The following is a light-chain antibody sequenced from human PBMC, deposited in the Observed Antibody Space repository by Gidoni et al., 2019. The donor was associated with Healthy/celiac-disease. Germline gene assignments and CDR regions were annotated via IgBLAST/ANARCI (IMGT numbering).Light chain of an antibody. CDR1: SLRSYY. CDR2: GKN. CDR3: NSRDSSGNHLV. J-gene: IGLJ2*01. V-gene: IGLV3-19*01. Sequence: SSELTQDPAVSVALGQTGRITCHGDSLRSYYASWYPPKPGQAPVLVIDGKNNRPSGIPDRFSGSSSGNTASLTITGSHAEDEADYYCNSRDSSGNHLVFGGGTKLTVL.